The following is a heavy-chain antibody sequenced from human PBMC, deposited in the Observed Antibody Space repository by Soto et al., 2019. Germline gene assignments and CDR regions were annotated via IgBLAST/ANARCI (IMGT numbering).Heavy chain of an antibody. D-gene: IGHD5-18*01. CDR3: ARGRGYSYGYGDY. Sequence: QVQLVESGGGVAQPGRSLRLSCAASGFTFSSYAMHWVRQAPGKGLEWVAVISYDGSNKYYADSVKGRFTISRDNSKNTLYLQMNSLRAEDTAVYYCARGRGYSYGYGDYWGQGTLVTVSS. J-gene: IGHJ4*02. V-gene: IGHV3-30-3*01. CDR1: GFTFSSYA. CDR2: ISYDGSNK.